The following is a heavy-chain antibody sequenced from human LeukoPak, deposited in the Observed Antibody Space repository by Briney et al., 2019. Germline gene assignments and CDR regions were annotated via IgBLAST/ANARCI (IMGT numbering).Heavy chain of an antibody. D-gene: IGHD1-26*01. CDR1: GFTLSNSW. J-gene: IGHJ4*02. Sequence: WESLTLSCAASGFTLSNSWIAWIRQAPGKGLKWVAKIKQDGRTKHYTDLQKRGITIVGNNSKNSLFLQMNNLRADDTAIYYCTRDTIGSRDFWGQGILVLVAS. CDR2: IKQDGRTK. CDR3: TRDTIGSRDF. V-gene: IGHV3-7*01.